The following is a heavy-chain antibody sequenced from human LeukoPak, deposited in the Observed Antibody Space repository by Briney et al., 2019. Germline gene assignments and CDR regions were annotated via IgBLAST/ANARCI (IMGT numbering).Heavy chain of an antibody. Sequence: SETLSLTCAVYGGSFSGYYWSWIRQPPRKGLEWIGEINHSGSTNYNPSLKSRVTIPVDTSKNQFSLKLSSVTAADTAVYYCARGLRGSYRFFDYWGQGTLVTVSS. J-gene: IGHJ4*02. D-gene: IGHD1-26*01. CDR2: INHSGST. CDR3: ARGLRGSYRFFDY. V-gene: IGHV4-34*01. CDR1: GGSFSGYY.